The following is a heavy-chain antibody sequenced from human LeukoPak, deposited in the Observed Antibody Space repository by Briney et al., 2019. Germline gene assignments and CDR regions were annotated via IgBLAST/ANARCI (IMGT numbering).Heavy chain of an antibody. CDR1: GYTFTGYY. Sequence: ASVKVSCKASGYTFTGYYMHWARQAPGQGLEWMGRINPNSGGTNYAQKFQGRVTMTRDTSISTAHMELSRLRSDDTAVYYCASPSNWGPAYYYYYYMDVWGKGTTVTVSS. J-gene: IGHJ6*03. CDR3: ASPSNWGPAYYYYYYMDV. CDR2: INPNSGGT. D-gene: IGHD7-27*01. V-gene: IGHV1-2*06.